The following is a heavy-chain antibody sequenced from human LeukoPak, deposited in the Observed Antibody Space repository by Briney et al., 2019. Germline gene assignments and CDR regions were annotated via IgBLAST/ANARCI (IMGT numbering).Heavy chain of an antibody. V-gene: IGHV4-31*03. CDR3: VRAVTGDFDY. D-gene: IGHD6-19*01. J-gene: IGHJ4*01. Sequence: SETLSLTCTVSGGSISGAGHYWGWIRQHPGKGLECIGYIHYSGGTNYNPSLKSRVTISVDTSKNQFSLRLTSVTAAETAVYYCVRAVTGDFDYWGHGALVTVFS. CDR2: IHYSGGT. CDR1: GGSISGAGHY.